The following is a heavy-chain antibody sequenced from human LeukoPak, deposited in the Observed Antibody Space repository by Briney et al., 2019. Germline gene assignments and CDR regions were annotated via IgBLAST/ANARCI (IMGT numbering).Heavy chain of an antibody. CDR1: GFTFNSYS. CDR2: ISSSSSYI. CDR3: AREGDGYNFVLYY. D-gene: IGHD5-24*01. Sequence: GGSLRLSCAASGFTFNSYSMNWVRQAPGKGLEWVSSISSSSSYIHYADSVKGRFTISRDNAKNSLYLQMNSLRAEDTAVYYCAREGDGYNFVLYYWGQGTLVTVSS. J-gene: IGHJ4*02. V-gene: IGHV3-21*01.